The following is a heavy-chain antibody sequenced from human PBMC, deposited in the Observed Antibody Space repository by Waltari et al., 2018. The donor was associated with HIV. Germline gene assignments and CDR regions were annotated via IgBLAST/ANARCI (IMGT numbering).Heavy chain of an antibody. CDR1: GGSISSSSYY. Sequence: QLQLQESGPGLVKPSETLSLTCTVSGGSISSSSYYWGWIRQPPGKGLEWIGSIYYSGSTYNNPSRKSRVTISVDTSKNQFSRKLSSGTAADTAVYYCAGDYVQYQLFQEETYYYGMDVWGQGTTVTVSS. CDR3: AGDYVQYQLFQEETYYYGMDV. CDR2: IYYSGST. V-gene: IGHV4-39*02. D-gene: IGHD2-2*01. J-gene: IGHJ6*02.